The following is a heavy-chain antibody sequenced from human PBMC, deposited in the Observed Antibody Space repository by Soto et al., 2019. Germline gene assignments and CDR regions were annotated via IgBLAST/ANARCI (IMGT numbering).Heavy chain of an antibody. CDR3: ARSIAVASDAFDI. CDR1: GGSISSSSYY. D-gene: IGHD6-19*01. Sequence: QLQLQESGPGLVKPSETLSLTCTVSGGSISSSSYYWGWIRQPPGKGLEWIGSIYYSGSTYYNPFLKSRVTISVDTSKNQFSLKLSSVTAADTAVYYCARSIAVASDAFDIWGQGTMVTVSS. J-gene: IGHJ3*02. V-gene: IGHV4-39*01. CDR2: IYYSGST.